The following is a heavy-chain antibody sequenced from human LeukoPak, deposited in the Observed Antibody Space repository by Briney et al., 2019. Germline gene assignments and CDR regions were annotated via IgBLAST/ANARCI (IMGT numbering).Heavy chain of an antibody. V-gene: IGHV3-48*02. J-gene: IGHJ4*02. CDR2: ITASGTAM. CDR3: ASSGSYRFDY. D-gene: IGHD1-26*01. CDR1: GFTFSSYP. Sequence: GGSLRLSCAASGFTFSSYPMNWVRQAPGKGLEWVSHITASGTAMFYADSVKGRSTISRDNAKNSLYLQMNSLRDEDTAVYYCASSGSYRFDYWGQGTLVTVSS.